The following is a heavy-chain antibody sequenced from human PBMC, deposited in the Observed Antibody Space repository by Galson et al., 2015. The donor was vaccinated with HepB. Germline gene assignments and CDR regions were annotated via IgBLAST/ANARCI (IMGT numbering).Heavy chain of an antibody. D-gene: IGHD3-10*01. Sequence: SLRLSCAASGFTFSSYSMNWVRQAPGKGLEWVSSISSSSSYIYYADPVKGRFTISRDNAKNSLYLQMNSLRAEDTAVYYCARAPIPLWSKGWFDPWGQGTLVTVSS. CDR3: ARAPIPLWSKGWFDP. J-gene: IGHJ5*02. V-gene: IGHV3-21*01. CDR2: ISSSSSYI. CDR1: GFTFSSYS.